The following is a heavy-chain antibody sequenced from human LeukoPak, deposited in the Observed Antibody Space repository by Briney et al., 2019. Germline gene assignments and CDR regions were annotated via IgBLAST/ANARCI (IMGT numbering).Heavy chain of an antibody. J-gene: IGHJ4*02. D-gene: IGHD6-6*01. V-gene: IGHV3-23*01. Sequence: GGSMRLSCAASGFTFSSYWMSWVRQAPGKGLEGVSAISGSGGSTYYADSVKGRFTISRDNSKNTLYLQMNSLSAEDTAVYYCAKARSFEYSSSWGQGTLVTVSS. CDR2: ISGSGGST. CDR3: AKARSFEYSSS. CDR1: GFTFSSYW.